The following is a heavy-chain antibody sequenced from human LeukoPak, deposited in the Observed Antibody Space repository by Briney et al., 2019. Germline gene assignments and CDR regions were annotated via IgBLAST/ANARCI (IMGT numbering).Heavy chain of an antibody. D-gene: IGHD4-17*01. CDR1: GGSISTYY. Sequence: SETLSLTCTVSGGSISTYYWSWIRQPPGKGLEWIGYIYYSGSTYYNPSLKSRVTISLDTSKNQFSLKLSSVTAADTAVYYCARATTVTTPADYWGQGTLVTVSS. CDR3: ARATTVTTPADY. J-gene: IGHJ4*02. V-gene: IGHV4-59*12. CDR2: IYYSGST.